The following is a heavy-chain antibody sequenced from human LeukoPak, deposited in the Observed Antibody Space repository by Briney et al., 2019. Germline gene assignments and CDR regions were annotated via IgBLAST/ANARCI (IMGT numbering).Heavy chain of an antibody. CDR2: ISGSGGST. J-gene: IGHJ6*03. CDR3: AKYDFWSDFQGSYMDV. V-gene: IGHV3-23*01. Sequence: GGSLRLSCAASGFTFSSYAMSWVRQAPGKGLEWVSAISGSGGSTYYADSVKGRFTISRDNFKNTLYLQMNSLRAEDTAVYYCAKYDFWSDFQGSYMDVWGKGTTVTVSS. CDR1: GFTFSSYA. D-gene: IGHD3-3*01.